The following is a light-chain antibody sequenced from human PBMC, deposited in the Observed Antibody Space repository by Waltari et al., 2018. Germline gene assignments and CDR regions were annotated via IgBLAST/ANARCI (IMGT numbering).Light chain of an antibody. CDR3: HHYYSFPYT. CDR1: QGISSY. Sequence: VIGMTQYPSLVSASTGDRENISCRLSQGISSYLAGYQQKPGIAPELLIYAASTLQSWVPSSFSGSGSGTDYTLTISCLHSHDFATSYCHHYYSFPYTFGQGTKLDIK. V-gene: IGKV1D-8*01. CDR2: AAS. J-gene: IGKJ2*01.